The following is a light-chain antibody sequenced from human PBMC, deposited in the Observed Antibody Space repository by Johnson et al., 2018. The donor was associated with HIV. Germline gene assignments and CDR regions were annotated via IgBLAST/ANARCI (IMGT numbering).Light chain of an antibody. Sequence: QSVLTQPPSVSAAPGQKVTISCSGSSSTIGNNFVSWYQVLPGTAPKLLIYKDNKRPSGIPDRFSGSKSGTSATLGITGLQTGDEADYYCGTWDSSLSALWVFGTGTKVTVL. V-gene: IGLV1-51*02. CDR2: KDN. CDR3: GTWDSSLSALWV. J-gene: IGLJ1*01. CDR1: SSTIGNNF.